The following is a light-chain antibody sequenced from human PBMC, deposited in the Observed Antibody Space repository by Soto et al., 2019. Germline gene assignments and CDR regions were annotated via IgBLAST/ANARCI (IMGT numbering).Light chain of an antibody. Sequence: QSALTQPASVSGSPGQPITISCTGTSRDIGYYNFVSWYQQHPGRAPKLMIYAVSNRPSGVSNRFSGSKSANTASLTISGRQAEDEADYYCSSFTTISTHVFGTGTKLTVL. CDR2: AVS. CDR1: SRDIGYYNF. J-gene: IGLJ1*01. V-gene: IGLV2-14*01. CDR3: SSFTTISTHV.